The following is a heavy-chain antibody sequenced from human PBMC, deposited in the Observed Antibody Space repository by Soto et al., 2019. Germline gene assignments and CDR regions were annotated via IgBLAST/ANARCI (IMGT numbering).Heavy chain of an antibody. Sequence: QVQLVESGGGVVQPGRSLRLSCAASGFTFSSYGMHWVRQAPGKGLEGVAVIWDDGSNKYYADSVKGRFTISRDNSKNTLYLQMNSLRAEDTAVYYCARGIVYGADGPGYWGQGSLVTVSS. V-gene: IGHV3-33*01. D-gene: IGHD4-17*01. CDR2: IWDDGSNK. CDR1: GFTFSSYG. J-gene: IGHJ4*02. CDR3: ARGIVYGADGPGY.